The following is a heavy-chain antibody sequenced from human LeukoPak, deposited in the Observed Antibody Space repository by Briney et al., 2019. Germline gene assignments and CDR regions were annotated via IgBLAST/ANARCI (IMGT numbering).Heavy chain of an antibody. CDR3: ARDRLTSGSYFFDY. J-gene: IGHJ4*02. CDR1: AFTFSDYS. CDR2: ISGRSNTI. V-gene: IGHV3-48*02. D-gene: IGHD1-26*01. Sequence: GGSLRLSRAASAFTFSDYSMKWVPQAPGKGLEVMSYISGRSNTIYYADYVRGQFTISRDNAKNSMYLQMNSLRDEDTAVYYGARDRLTSGSYFFDYWGQGTLVTVSS.